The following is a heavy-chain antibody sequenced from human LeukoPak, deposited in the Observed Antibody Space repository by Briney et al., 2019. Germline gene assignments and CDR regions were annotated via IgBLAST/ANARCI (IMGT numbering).Heavy chain of an antibody. V-gene: IGHV3-48*03. Sequence: GGSLRLSCAASGFTFSSYEMNWVRQAPGRGLEWVSYISNSGTIYYGDSVKGRFTISRDNAKNSLYLQMNSLRAEDTAVYYCARDGGKIAVAPDYWGQGTLVTVSS. CDR2: ISNSGTI. CDR1: GFTFSSYE. J-gene: IGHJ4*02. CDR3: ARDGGKIAVAPDY. D-gene: IGHD6-19*01.